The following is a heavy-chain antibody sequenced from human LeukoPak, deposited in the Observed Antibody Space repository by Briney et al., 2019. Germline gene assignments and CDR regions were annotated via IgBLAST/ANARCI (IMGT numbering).Heavy chain of an antibody. Sequence: GGSLRLSCVASGFNLRRYTMRWVRQVPGKGLEWVSLFSGNGKTTYYADSVKGRFTIFRDDSKNSVTLQMNSLRSDDSALYFCAKEGGTMFFDSWGQGTLVTVSS. CDR2: FSGNGKTT. V-gene: IGHV3-43*01. CDR1: GFNLRRYT. J-gene: IGHJ5*01. D-gene: IGHD3-3*01. CDR3: AKEGGTMFFDS.